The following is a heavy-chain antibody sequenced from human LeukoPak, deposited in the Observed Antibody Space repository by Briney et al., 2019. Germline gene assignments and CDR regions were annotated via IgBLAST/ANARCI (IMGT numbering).Heavy chain of an antibody. CDR2: IYITGRT. Sequence: PGGSLRLSCAASGFTVSSNYMSWVRQAPGKGLEWVSLIYITGRTYYADSVKGRFTISRANSKNTLYLQMDSVRTEDTAVYYCARDSEYTGSDAFDVWGQGTMVSVSS. CDR3: ARDSEYTGSDAFDV. V-gene: IGHV3-66*03. J-gene: IGHJ3*01. CDR1: GFTVSSNY. D-gene: IGHD5-12*01.